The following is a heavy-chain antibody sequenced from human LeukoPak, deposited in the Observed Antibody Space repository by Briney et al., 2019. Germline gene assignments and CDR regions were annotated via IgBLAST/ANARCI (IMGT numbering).Heavy chain of an antibody. Sequence: GGSLRLSCAASGFSFTNYVMNWVRQAPGKGLEWVSGISGSGSSTYYAASVRGRFTISRDSSKNTVFLQMSSLRAEDTAAYYCAKGPNSDFWSGYSHYMDVWGKGTTAIVSS. CDR1: GFSFTNYV. CDR3: AKGPNSDFWSGYSHYMDV. D-gene: IGHD3-3*01. CDR2: ISGSGSST. J-gene: IGHJ6*03. V-gene: IGHV3-23*01.